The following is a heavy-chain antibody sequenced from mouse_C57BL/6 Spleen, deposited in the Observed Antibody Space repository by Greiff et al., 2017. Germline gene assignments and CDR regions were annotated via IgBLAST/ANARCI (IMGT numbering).Heavy chain of an antibody. CDR1: GYTFTSYW. J-gene: IGHJ2*01. V-gene: IGHV1-50*01. Sequence: QVQLKESGAELVKPGASVKLSCKASGYTFTSYWMQWVKQRPGQGLEWIGEIDPSDSYTNYNQKFKGKATLTVDTSSSTAYMQLSSLTSEDSAVYYCARWDGSSYFDYWGQGTTLTVSS. CDR3: ARWDGSSYFDY. D-gene: IGHD1-1*01. CDR2: IDPSDSYT.